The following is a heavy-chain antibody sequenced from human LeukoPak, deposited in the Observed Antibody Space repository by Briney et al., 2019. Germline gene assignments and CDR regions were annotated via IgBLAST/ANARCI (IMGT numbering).Heavy chain of an antibody. CDR2: ISSSSSYI. D-gene: IGHD1-26*01. V-gene: IGHV3-21*01. J-gene: IGHJ4*02. CDR3: ARLVGAAFDY. CDR1: GFTVSSNY. Sequence: PGGSLRLSCAASGFTVSSNYMSWVRQAPGKGLEWVSSISSSSSYIYYADSVKGRFTISRDNAKNSLYLQMNSLRAEDTAVYYCARLVGAAFDYWGQGTLVTVSS.